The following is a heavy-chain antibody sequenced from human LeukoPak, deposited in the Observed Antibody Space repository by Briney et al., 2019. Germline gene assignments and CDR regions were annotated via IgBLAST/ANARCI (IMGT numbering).Heavy chain of an antibody. J-gene: IGHJ4*02. CDR2: MSPNSGDT. CDR3: ARGPPNWGYDY. Sequence: ASVKVSCKASGYTFTSYDFNWVRQATGQRPEWMGWMSPNSGDTGYAQKFQDRVTMTRNTSISTAYMELGSLRSDDTAVYYCARGPPNWGYDYWGPGTLVTASS. CDR1: GYTFTSYD. D-gene: IGHD7-27*01. V-gene: IGHV1-8*01.